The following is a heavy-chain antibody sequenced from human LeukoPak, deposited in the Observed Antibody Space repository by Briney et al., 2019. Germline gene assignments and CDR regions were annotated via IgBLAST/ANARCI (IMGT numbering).Heavy chain of an antibody. V-gene: IGHV4-38-2*02. D-gene: IGHD3-22*01. CDR1: GYSISSGYY. Sequence: SETLSLTCTVSGYSISSGYYWGWIRQPPGKGLDWIGSIYHTENTYYNPSLKSRVTISVDTSKNQFSLKLNSVTAADTAVYYCARTGADSSGTISFLDYWGQGTLVTVSS. CDR3: ARTGADSSGTISFLDY. J-gene: IGHJ4*02. CDR2: IYHTENT.